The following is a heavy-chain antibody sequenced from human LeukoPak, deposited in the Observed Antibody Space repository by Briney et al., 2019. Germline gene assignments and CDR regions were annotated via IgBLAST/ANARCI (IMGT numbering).Heavy chain of an antibody. D-gene: IGHD2-2*01. CDR1: GGTFSSYA. J-gene: IGHJ6*03. CDR2: IIPIFGTA. V-gene: IGHV1-69*01. Sequence: SVKVSCKASGGTFSSYAISWVRQAPGQGLEWMGGIIPIFGTANYAQKFQGRVTITADESTSTAYMEPSSMRSEDTSVYYCARGSWGPYCSSTSCYGWDYYYYYMDVWGKGTTVTVSS. CDR3: ARGSWGPYCSSTSCYGWDYYYYYMDV.